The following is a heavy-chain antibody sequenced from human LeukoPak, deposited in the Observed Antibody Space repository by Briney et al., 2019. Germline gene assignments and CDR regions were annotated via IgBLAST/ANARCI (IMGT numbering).Heavy chain of an antibody. J-gene: IGHJ4*02. CDR1: GGSFSGYY. V-gene: IGHV4-34*01. Sequence: PSETLSLTCAVYGGSFSGYYWSWILQPPGKGLEWIGEINHSGSTNYDPSLKSRVTISVDTSKNQFSLKLSSVTAADPAVYYCARDRTQYSSGLYRLFDYWGQGTLVTVSS. CDR3: ARDRTQYSSGLYRLFDY. CDR2: INHSGST. D-gene: IGHD6-19*01.